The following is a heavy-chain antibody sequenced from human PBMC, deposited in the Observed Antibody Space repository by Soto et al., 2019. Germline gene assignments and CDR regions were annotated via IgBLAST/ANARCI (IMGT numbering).Heavy chain of an antibody. CDR1: GLTFENFW. CDR2: IKQDGSER. J-gene: IGHJ5*02. V-gene: IGHV3-7*01. D-gene: IGHD3-16*01. Sequence: EVQLVESGGGLVQPGGSLRISCVVSGLTFENFWMSWVRQARGKGLEWVANIKQDGSERYYLDSVRGRFTISRDNAENSLSLQMNSLRVDDTAVYYCARGGREPYNCFDPWGQGTLVIVSS. CDR3: ARGGREPYNCFDP.